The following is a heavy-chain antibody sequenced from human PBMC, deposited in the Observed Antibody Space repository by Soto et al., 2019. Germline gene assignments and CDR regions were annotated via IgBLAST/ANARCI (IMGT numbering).Heavy chain of an antibody. CDR2: LSSDGFGA. J-gene: IGHJ4*02. D-gene: IGHD3-16*01. CDR3: ARDLGGPDY. Sequence: GGSLRLSCAASDFSLSPYWMHWVRQVPGRGLEWVARLSSDGFGAAYADSVKGRFFVSRDIARNTLSLQMNSLRADDTAVYYCARDLGGPDYWGRGTSVTVSS. CDR1: DFSLSPYW. V-gene: IGHV3-74*03.